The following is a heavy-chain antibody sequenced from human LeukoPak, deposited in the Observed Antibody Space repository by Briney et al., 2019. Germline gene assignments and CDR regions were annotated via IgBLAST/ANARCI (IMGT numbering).Heavy chain of an antibody. D-gene: IGHD3-10*01. CDR1: GFTFSSYA. Sequence: PGRSLRLSCAASGFTFSSYAMHWVRQAPGKGLEWVAVISYDGSNKYYADSVKGRFTISRDNAKNSLYLQMNSLRAEDTAVYYCACESSVDRHYYGSGSYPPFYYYYGMDVWGQGTTVTVSS. V-gene: IGHV3-30-3*01. CDR2: ISYDGSNK. J-gene: IGHJ6*02. CDR3: ACESSVDRHYYGSGSYPPFYYYYGMDV.